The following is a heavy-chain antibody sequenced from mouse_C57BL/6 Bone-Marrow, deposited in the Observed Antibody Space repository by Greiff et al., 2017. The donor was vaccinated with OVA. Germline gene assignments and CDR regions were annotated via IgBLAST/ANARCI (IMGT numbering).Heavy chain of an antibody. V-gene: IGHV5-4*01. CDR1: GFTFSSYA. J-gene: IGHJ3*01. CDR2: ISDGGSYT. Sequence: EVQVLESGGGLVKPGASLKLSCTASGFTFSSYAMPWVRQSPEKRLEWVATISDGGSYTYYPDNIKGGFTISRDNAKNSLYLQMGHLKSEDTAMYYCGGDGYVFGYWGQGTIVTVST. D-gene: IGHD2-2*01. CDR3: GGDGYVFGY.